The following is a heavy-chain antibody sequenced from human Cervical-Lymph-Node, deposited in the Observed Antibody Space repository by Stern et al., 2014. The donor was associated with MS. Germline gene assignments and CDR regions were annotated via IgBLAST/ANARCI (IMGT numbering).Heavy chain of an antibody. J-gene: IGHJ4*02. CDR1: GFSFSRYA. V-gene: IGHV3-33*01. Sequence: QVQLVQSGGGVVQPGRSLRLSCAASGFSFSRYAMHWVRQAPGKGLGWVALVWYDGSNPYYADSVPGRFTISRDNFKNTLYLQMNSLRAEDTAVYYCASAYSSSHYYFDYWGQGTLVTVSS. CDR3: ASAYSSSHYYFDY. D-gene: IGHD6-13*01. CDR2: VWYDGSNP.